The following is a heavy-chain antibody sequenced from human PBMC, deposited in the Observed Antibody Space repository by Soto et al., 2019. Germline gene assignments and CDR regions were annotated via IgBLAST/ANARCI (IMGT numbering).Heavy chain of an antibody. CDR1: GFTFSSYA. Sequence: GSLRLSCAASGFTFSSYAMSWVRQAPGKGLEWVSAISGSGGSTYYADSVKGRFTISRDNAENSLYLQMNSLRAEDTAVYYCARGGFCSSTSCYLIPFDPWGQGTLVTVSS. CDR3: ARGGFCSSTSCYLIPFDP. D-gene: IGHD2-2*01. V-gene: IGHV3-23*01. J-gene: IGHJ5*02. CDR2: ISGSGGST.